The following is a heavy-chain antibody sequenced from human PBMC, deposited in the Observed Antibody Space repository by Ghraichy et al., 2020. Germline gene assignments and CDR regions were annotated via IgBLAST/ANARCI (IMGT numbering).Heavy chain of an antibody. Sequence: SETLSLTCTVSGGSISSYYWSWIRQPPGKGLEWTGYVYTTGSTTYNPSLKSRVTISVDTSKNQFSLKLSSVTAADTAVYYCARHTLYWYFDLWGRGTLVTVSS. CDR1: GGSISSYY. V-gene: IGHV4-4*09. CDR2: VYTTGST. CDR3: ARHTLYWYFDL. J-gene: IGHJ2*01.